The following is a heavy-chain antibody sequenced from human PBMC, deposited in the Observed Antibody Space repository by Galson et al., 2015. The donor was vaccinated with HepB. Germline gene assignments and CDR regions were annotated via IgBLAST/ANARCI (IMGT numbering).Heavy chain of an antibody. D-gene: IGHD2-21*01. CDR1: GFTFTDYG. J-gene: IGHJ4*02. CDR3: AREAHIAVSAFDS. CDR2: IWIGGINK. V-gene: IGHV3-33*08. Sequence: SLRLSCAASGFTFTDYGMHWVRQAPGKGLEWVSLIWIGGINKYYADSVKGRFTISRDNSKNSLYVQMNSLRVEDTAVYYCAREAHIAVSAFDSWGQGALVTVSS.